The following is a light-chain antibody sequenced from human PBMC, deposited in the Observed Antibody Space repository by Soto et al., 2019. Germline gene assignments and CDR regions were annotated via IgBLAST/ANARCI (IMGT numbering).Light chain of an antibody. CDR1: QSVSSN. CDR3: QQYNNWPFT. Sequence: EIVMTQSPASLSLSPGERATLSCRPSQSVSSNLAWYQQKPGQAPRLLIYDASTRASGIPARFSGSGSGTEFTLTISSLQSEDFAVYYCQQYNNWPFTFGQGTRLEI. CDR2: DAS. J-gene: IGKJ5*01. V-gene: IGKV3-15*01.